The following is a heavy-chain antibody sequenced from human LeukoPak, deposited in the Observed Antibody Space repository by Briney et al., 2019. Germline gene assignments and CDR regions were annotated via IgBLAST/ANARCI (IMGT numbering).Heavy chain of an antibody. D-gene: IGHD6-19*01. J-gene: IGHJ4*02. CDR3: ARVWYSSGMSDY. CDR2: INPSGGST. Sequence: ASVKVSCKASGYTVTTYYMQWARQAPGQGLEWMGIINPSGGSTTYAQKFQGRVTMTRDMSTSTIYMELSSLRSEDTAIYYCARVWYSSGMSDYWGQGTLVTVSS. V-gene: IGHV1-46*01. CDR1: GYTVTTYY.